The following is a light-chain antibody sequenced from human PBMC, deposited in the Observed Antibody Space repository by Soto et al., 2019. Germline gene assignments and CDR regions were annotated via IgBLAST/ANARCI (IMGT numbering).Light chain of an antibody. CDR3: QQYNSYPYT. CDR1: QSISSW. Sequence: DIQMTQSPSTLSASVGDRVTITCRASQSISSWLAWYQQKPGKAPKLLIYKAFSLESGVPSRFSGSGSGSEYTLTISSLQPDDFATYYCQQYNSYPYTFGQGPKMEIK. J-gene: IGKJ2*01. V-gene: IGKV1-5*03. CDR2: KAF.